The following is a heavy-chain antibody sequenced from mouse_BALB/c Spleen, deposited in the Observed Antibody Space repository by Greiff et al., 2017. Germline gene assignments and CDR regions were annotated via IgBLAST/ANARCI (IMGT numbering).Heavy chain of an antibody. CDR2: IWAGGST. CDR3: ARDSPAYYGNPYYAMDY. CDR1: GFSLTSYG. J-gene: IGHJ4*01. D-gene: IGHD2-10*01. V-gene: IGHV2-9*02. Sequence: VKLVESGPGLVAPSQSLSITCTVSGFSLTSYGVHWVRQPPGKGLEWLGVIWAGGSTNYNSALMSRLSISKDNSKSQVFLKMNSLQTDDTAMYYCARDSPAYYGNPYYAMDYWGQGTSVTVSS.